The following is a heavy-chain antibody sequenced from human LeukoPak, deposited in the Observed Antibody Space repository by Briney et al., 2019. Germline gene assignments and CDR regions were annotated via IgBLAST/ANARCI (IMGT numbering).Heavy chain of an antibody. V-gene: IGHV4-61*08. CDR3: ARGGSSGYYYG. Sequence: SETLSLTCTVSGGSISSGGYYWSWIRQHPGRGLEWIGYIYDTGITKYNPSLKSRLTISLHTSRNQFSLNLSSLTAADTAIYYCARGGSSGYYYGWGQGTLVTVSS. CDR2: IYDTGIT. D-gene: IGHD3-22*01. CDR1: GGSISSGGYY. J-gene: IGHJ4*02.